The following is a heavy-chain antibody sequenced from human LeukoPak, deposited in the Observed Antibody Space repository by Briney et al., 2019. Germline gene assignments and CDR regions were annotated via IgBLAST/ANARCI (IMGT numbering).Heavy chain of an antibody. J-gene: IGHJ5*02. CDR1: GFTFNNYF. V-gene: IGHV3-74*03. CDR3: ARRVDATRWFDP. Sequence: GGSLRLSCAASGFTFNNYFMHWVRQAPGKGLVWVSRINSDGTTTMYADSVKGRFTISRDNAKNTLYLQMNSLRDEDTAVYYCARRVDATRWFDPWGQGTLVAVSS. D-gene: IGHD2-15*01. CDR2: INSDGTTT.